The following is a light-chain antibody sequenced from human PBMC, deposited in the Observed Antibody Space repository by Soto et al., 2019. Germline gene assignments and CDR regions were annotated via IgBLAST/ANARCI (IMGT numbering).Light chain of an antibody. CDR3: QQYNSYSPWT. CDR1: QSISSW. J-gene: IGKJ1*01. CDR2: DAS. V-gene: IGKV1-5*01. Sequence: DIQMTQSPSTLSASVGDRVTITCRASQSISSWLAWYQQKPGKAPKLLIYDASTLESGVPSRFSGSGSGTDFTLTISSLQHDDFATDYCQQYNSYSPWTFGQGTKVEIK.